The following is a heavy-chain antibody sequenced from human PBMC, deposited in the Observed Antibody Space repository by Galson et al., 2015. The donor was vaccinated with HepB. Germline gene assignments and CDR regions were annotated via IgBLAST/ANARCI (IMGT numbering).Heavy chain of an antibody. CDR2: INPNSGGT. D-gene: IGHD2-2*02. CDR3: ARAKVVVVPAAISAFDI. V-gene: IGHV1-2*02. CDR1: YTFTSHW. Sequence: YTFTSHWMHWVRQAPGQGLEWMGWINPNSGGTNYAQKFQGRVTMTRDTSISTAYMELSRLRSDDTAVYYCARAKVVVVPAAISAFDIWGQGTMVTVSS. J-gene: IGHJ3*02.